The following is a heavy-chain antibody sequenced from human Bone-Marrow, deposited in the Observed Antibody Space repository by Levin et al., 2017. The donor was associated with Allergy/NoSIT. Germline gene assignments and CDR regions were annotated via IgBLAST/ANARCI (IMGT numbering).Heavy chain of an antibody. D-gene: IGHD3-22*01. V-gene: IGHV3-23*01. J-gene: IGHJ6*02. Sequence: ETLSLTCAASGFTFSSYAMSWVRQAPGKGLEWVSAISGSGGSTYYADSVKGRFTISRDNSKNTLYLQMNSLRAEDTAVYYCAKDSYESSGYKTLYYYYYGMDVWGQGTTVTVSS. CDR3: AKDSYESSGYKTLYYYYYGMDV. CDR2: ISGSGGST. CDR1: GFTFSSYA.